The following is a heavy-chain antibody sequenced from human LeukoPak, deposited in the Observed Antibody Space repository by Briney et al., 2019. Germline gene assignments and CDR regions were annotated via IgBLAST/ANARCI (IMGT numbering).Heavy chain of an antibody. J-gene: IGHJ4*02. D-gene: IGHD6-13*01. CDR3: ATFSKSSSWFLDY. Sequence: ASVKVSCKVSGYTLTELSMHWVRQAPGKGGEWMGGFDPEDGETIYAQKFQGRVTMTEDTSTDTAYMELSSLRSEDTAVYYCATFSKSSSWFLDYWGQGTLVTVSS. V-gene: IGHV1-24*01. CDR2: FDPEDGET. CDR1: GYTLTELS.